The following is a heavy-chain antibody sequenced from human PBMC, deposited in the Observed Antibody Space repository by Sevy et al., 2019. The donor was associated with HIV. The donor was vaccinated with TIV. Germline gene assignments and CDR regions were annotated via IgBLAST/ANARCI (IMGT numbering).Heavy chain of an antibody. D-gene: IGHD2-21*02. CDR1: GFTFSSYA. J-gene: IGHJ3*02. Sequence: GGSLRLSCAASGFTFSSYAMHWVRQAPGKGLEWVAVISYDGSNKYYADSVKGRFTISRDNSKNTLYLQMNSLRAEDTAVYYCAREGPADIVVVTAILGVDFDIWGQGTMVTVSS. CDR2: ISYDGSNK. V-gene: IGHV3-30-3*01. CDR3: AREGPADIVVVTAILGVDFDI.